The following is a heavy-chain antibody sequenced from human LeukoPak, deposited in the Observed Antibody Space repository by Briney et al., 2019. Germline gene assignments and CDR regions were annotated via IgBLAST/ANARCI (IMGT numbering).Heavy chain of an antibody. D-gene: IGHD3-16*01. CDR2: IKGDGSEE. J-gene: IGHJ4*02. CDR3: ARALRDFDY. V-gene: IGHV3-7*04. CDR1: GFTVSNTW. Sequence: LTLSCAASGFTVSNTWMTWVRQAPGIGRDWVANIKGDGSEENNMDSVTGRFAISRDNAKVSLYLQMNSLKAEDAAVYYCARALRDFDYWGQGTLVPVSS.